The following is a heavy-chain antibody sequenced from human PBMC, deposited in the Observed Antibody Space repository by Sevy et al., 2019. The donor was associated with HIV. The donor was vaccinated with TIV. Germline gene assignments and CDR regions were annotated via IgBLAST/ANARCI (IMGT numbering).Heavy chain of an antibody. CDR1: GYIFTNYW. Sequence: GESLKISCKGSGYIFTNYWITWVRQMPGKGLEWMGRIKPSNSYTNYSPSFQGHVTFSADKSITTAYLQWNSLKASDTAMYYCAGQPYSRGWYNWLDSWGQGTLVTVSS. V-gene: IGHV5-10-1*01. D-gene: IGHD6-19*01. CDR2: IKPSNSYT. CDR3: AGQPYSRGWYNWLDS. J-gene: IGHJ5*01.